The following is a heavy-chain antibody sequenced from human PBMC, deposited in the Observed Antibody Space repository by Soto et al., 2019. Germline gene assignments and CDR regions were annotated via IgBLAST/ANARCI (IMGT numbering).Heavy chain of an antibody. CDR3: ARAGGTTVTGLWHFDP. J-gene: IGHJ5*02. CDR2: IWYDGTQK. Sequence: QVQLEESGGGVVQPGRSLRLSCEASGFTFNTYSMHWVRQPPGKGLEWLAAIWYDGTQKYYADSVKGRFIISRDNSKKTLYLEMNSLRAEDTAVYYCARAGGTTVTGLWHFDPWGQXXL. V-gene: IGHV3-33*01. CDR1: GFTFNTYS. D-gene: IGHD4-17*01.